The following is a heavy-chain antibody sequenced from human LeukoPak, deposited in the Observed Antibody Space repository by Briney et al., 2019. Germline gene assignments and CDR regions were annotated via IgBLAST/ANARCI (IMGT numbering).Heavy chain of an antibody. CDR3: ARGSGYSYAFTGRERTKSRLDY. J-gene: IGHJ4*02. Sequence: PGGSLRLSCAASRFTFSSYAMYWVRQAPGKGLEWVSTISGHGAKTKYADSVKGRFSISRDSSKNTVFLQMNSLRRDDSAVYYCARGSGYSYAFTGRERTKSRLDYWGQGTLVTVSS. V-gene: IGHV3-23*01. CDR1: RFTFSSYA. CDR2: ISGHGAKT. D-gene: IGHD5-18*01.